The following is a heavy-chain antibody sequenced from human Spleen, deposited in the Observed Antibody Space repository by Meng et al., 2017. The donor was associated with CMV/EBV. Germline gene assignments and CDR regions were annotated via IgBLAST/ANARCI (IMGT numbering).Heavy chain of an antibody. V-gene: IGHV4-34*01. CDR2: INHSGST. D-gene: IGHD2-15*01. Sequence: SETLSLTCAVYGGSFSGYYWSWIRQPPGKGLEWIGEINHSGSTNYNPSLKSRVTISVDTSKNQFSLKLSSVTAADTAVYYCARGVDYFDYGGQGTLVTVSS. J-gene: IGHJ4*02. CDR3: ARGVDYFDY. CDR1: GGSFSGYY.